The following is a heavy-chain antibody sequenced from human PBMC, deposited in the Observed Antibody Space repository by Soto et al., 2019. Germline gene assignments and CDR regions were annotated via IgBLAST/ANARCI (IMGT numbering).Heavy chain of an antibody. CDR3: ARAADYGDYRYYYYYMDV. D-gene: IGHD4-17*01. J-gene: IGHJ6*03. Sequence: ASVKVCCKASVYTFTSYDINWVRQATGQGLEWMGWMNPNSGNTGYAQKFQGRVTMTRNTSISTAYMELSSLRSEDTAVYYCARAADYGDYRYYYYYMDVWGKGTTVTVSS. CDR1: VYTFTSYD. V-gene: IGHV1-8*01. CDR2: MNPNSGNT.